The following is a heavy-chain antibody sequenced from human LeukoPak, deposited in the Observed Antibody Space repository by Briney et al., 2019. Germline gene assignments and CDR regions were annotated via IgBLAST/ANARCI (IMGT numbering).Heavy chain of an antibody. Sequence: PGGSLRLSCAASGFTFSNAWMSWVRQAPGKGLEWVGRIKSETDGGTTDYAAPVEGRFTISRDDSKNTLYLQMNSLKTEDTAVYYCTTRSTKSALVRFDPWGQGTLVTVSS. CDR1: GFTFSNAW. CDR2: IKSETDGGTT. D-gene: IGHD2-8*01. V-gene: IGHV3-15*01. CDR3: TTRSTKSALVRFDP. J-gene: IGHJ5*02.